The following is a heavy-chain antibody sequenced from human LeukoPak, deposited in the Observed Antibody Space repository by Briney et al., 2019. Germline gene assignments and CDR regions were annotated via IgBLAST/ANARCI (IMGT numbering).Heavy chain of an antibody. CDR3: ARVFAPNKAFDY. Sequence: ASVKVSCKTSGYTFSSYGLTWMRQAPGEGPEWLGWSSPYNGNTNYAQKFQGRVTMTTDTSTNTAYMELRSLRSDDTAVYYCARVFAPNKAFDYWGQGTLVTVSS. J-gene: IGHJ4*02. D-gene: IGHD3-9*01. CDR1: GYTFSSYG. V-gene: IGHV1-18*01. CDR2: SSPYNGNT.